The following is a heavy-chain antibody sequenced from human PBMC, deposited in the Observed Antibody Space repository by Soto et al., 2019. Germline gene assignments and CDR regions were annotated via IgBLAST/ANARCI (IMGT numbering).Heavy chain of an antibody. CDR2: IYYSGST. V-gene: IGHV4-31*03. Sequence: PSETLSLTCTVSGGSISSGGYYWSWIRQHPGKGLEWIGDIYYSGSTYYNPSLKSRVTISVDTSKNPFSLKLSSVTAADTAVYYCARGLQWGPQYYYYYMDVWGKGTTVTVSS. J-gene: IGHJ6*03. CDR3: ARGLQWGPQYYYYYMDV. D-gene: IGHD4-4*01. CDR1: GGSISSGGYY.